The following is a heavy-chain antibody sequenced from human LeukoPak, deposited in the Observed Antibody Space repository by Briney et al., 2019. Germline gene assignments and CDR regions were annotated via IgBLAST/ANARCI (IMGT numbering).Heavy chain of an antibody. Sequence: TSETLSLTCTVSGGSISSGSYYWSWIRQPAGKGLEWIGRIYTSGSTNYNPSLKSRVTISVDTSKNQFPLKLSSVTAADTAVYYCARSAVGATPYYYYGMDVWGQGTTVTVSS. D-gene: IGHD1-26*01. J-gene: IGHJ6*02. V-gene: IGHV4-61*02. CDR2: IYTSGST. CDR1: GGSISSGSYY. CDR3: ARSAVGATPYYYYGMDV.